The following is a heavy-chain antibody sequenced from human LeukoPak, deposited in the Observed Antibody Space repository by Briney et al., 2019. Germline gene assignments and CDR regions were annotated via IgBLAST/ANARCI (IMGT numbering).Heavy chain of an antibody. V-gene: IGHV4-34*01. CDR2: INHSGST. CDR3: ARGRTVPVRPNYYMDV. CDR1: GGSFSGYY. Sequence: SETLSLTCAVYGGSFSGYYWGWIRQPPGKGLEWIGEINHSGSTNYNPSLKSRVTISVDTSKNQFSLKLSSVTAADTAVYYCARGRTVPVRPNYYMDVWGKGTTVTVSS. D-gene: IGHD4-17*01. J-gene: IGHJ6*03.